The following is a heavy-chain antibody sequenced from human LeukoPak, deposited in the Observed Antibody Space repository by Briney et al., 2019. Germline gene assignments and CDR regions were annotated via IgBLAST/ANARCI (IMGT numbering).Heavy chain of an antibody. CDR3: AKDEGRYGESRGYFSASDS. D-gene: IGHD3-22*01. CDR2: VSSSGTYT. CDR1: AFTFSNYG. Sequence: PGGSLRLSCSVSAFTFSNYGMTWVRQAPGKGLEWVSSVSSSGTYTYYADSVKGRFTISRDNSKYTLYLQMTSLRAEDTAVYYCAKDEGRYGESRGYFSASDSWGQGTLVTVSS. J-gene: IGHJ4*02. V-gene: IGHV3-23*01.